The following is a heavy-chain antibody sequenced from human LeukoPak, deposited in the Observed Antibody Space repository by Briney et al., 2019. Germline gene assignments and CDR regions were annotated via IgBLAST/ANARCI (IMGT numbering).Heavy chain of an antibody. Sequence: PSETLSLTCTVSGGSISGYYWSWIRQPPGKGLERIGSVYYSGTTYYNPSLKSRVTMPVDTSKNQFSLRLNSVTAADTAVYYCARHFRREVLIGSAFDIWGQGTMVTVSS. CDR3: ARHFRREVLIGSAFDI. J-gene: IGHJ3*02. D-gene: IGHD1-26*01. CDR1: GGSISGYY. CDR2: VYYSGTT. V-gene: IGHV4-59*04.